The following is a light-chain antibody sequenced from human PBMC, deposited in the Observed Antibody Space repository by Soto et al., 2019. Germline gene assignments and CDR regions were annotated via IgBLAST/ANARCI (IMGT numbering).Light chain of an antibody. J-gene: IGLJ1*01. V-gene: IGLV2-23*01. CDR1: SSDVGSYNL. Sequence: QSALTQPASVSWSPGQSITISCTGTSSDVGSYNLVSWYQQHPGKAPKLMIYEGSKRPSGISNRFSGSKSGNTASLTISGLQAEDEAEYYCCSYADSSRIYVFGSGTKVTVL. CDR3: CSYADSSRIYV. CDR2: EGS.